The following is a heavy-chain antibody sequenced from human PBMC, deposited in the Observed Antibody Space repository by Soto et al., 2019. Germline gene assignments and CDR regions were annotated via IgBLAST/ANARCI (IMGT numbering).Heavy chain of an antibody. D-gene: IGHD3-10*01. CDR2: ISSSISTI. J-gene: IGHJ6*02. Sequence: GGSLRLSCAASGFTFSNYSMNWVRQAPGKGLEWVSYISSSISTIYYADSVKGRFTISRDNAKNSLYLQMNSLRDEDTAVYYCARDDLLDYYGSGHYYGVDVWGQGTTVTVSS. CDR3: ARDDLLDYYGSGHYYGVDV. V-gene: IGHV3-48*02. CDR1: GFTFSNYS.